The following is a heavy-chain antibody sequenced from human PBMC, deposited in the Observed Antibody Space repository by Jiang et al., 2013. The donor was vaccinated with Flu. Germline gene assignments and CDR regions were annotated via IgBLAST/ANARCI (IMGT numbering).Heavy chain of an antibody. V-gene: IGHV6-1*01. D-gene: IGHD2-15*01. CDR2: TYYRSKRHN. CDR1: GDSVSSNSAT. J-gene: IGHJ4*02. CDR3: AGGTGGSVGY. Sequence: QTLSLTCAISGDSVSSNSATWNWIRQSPSRGLEWLGRTYYRSKRHNDYAVSVRSRITINPDTSKNQFSLQLNSVTPEDTAVYYCAGGTGGSVGYWGQGTLVTVSS.